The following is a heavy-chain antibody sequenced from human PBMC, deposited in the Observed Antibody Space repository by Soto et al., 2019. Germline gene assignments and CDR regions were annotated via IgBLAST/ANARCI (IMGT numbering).Heavy chain of an antibody. V-gene: IGHV3-66*01. CDR2: IYSGGST. CDR3: ARMGVIPFYYSGMDV. CDR1: GFTVSSNY. J-gene: IGHJ6*02. D-gene: IGHD3-16*02. Sequence: EVQLVESGGGLVQPGGSLRLSCAASGFTVSSNYMSWVRQAPGKGLEWVSVIYSGGSTYYADSVKGRFTISRDNSKNTLYLQMNSLRAEDTAVYYCARMGVIPFYYSGMDVWGPGTTVTVSS.